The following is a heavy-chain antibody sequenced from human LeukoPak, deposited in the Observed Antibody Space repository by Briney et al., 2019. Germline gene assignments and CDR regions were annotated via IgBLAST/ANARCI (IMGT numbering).Heavy chain of an antibody. CDR2: ISAGSGNT. J-gene: IGHJ4*02. D-gene: IGHD2-2*01. CDR1: GFTFSRYA. V-gene: IGHV3-23*01. Sequence: AGGSLRLSCAASGFTFSRYAMSWVRQAPGKGLEWVSCISAGSGNTYYADSVKGRFTISRDDSKNTLYLQMNSLRAEDTALYYCAKAISSAFDYWGRGTLVTVSS. CDR3: AKAISSAFDY.